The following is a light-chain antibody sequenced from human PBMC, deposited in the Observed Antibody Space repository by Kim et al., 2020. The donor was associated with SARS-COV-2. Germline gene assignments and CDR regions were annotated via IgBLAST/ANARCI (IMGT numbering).Light chain of an antibody. V-gene: IGKV3-11*01. J-gene: IGKJ5*01. CDR1: QSFGTY. CDR2: DAS. Sequence: LAVAAGKRGPLTCRASQSFGTYLAWYQQKPGQAPRLPIYDASKRATGIPARFRGSGSGTDFTLTIGTLEPADSAVYYCQQRGNFGQGTRLEIK. CDR3: QQRGN.